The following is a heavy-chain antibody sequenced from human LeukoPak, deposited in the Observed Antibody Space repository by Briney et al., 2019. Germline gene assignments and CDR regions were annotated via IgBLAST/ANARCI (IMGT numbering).Heavy chain of an antibody. CDR3: ARVSVVYGMDV. Sequence: PSETLSLTCSVSGGSITSDYWSWIRQCPGKGLEWIGYMFYTGSTNYNPSLKSRVTMSLATSKTQFSLKLSSVTPADTAVYYCARVSVVYGMDVWGQGTTVTVSS. V-gene: IGHV4-59*01. CDR1: GGSITSDY. CDR2: MFYTGST. J-gene: IGHJ6*02.